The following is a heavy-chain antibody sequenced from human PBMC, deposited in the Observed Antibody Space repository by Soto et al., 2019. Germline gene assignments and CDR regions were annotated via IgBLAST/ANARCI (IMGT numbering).Heavy chain of an antibody. D-gene: IGHD1-26*01. Sequence: RRLSCSVSGFTFSDYGMHWVRQAPGEGLQWVAVISSDGRDEQYADSVKGRFTVSRDNSKSTFYLQMNSLSPEDTAVYSCARQEAGSYFDFWGHGTLVTVS. CDR1: GFTFSDYG. CDR3: ARQEAGSYFDF. J-gene: IGHJ4*01. V-gene: IGHV3-30*03. CDR2: ISSDGRDE.